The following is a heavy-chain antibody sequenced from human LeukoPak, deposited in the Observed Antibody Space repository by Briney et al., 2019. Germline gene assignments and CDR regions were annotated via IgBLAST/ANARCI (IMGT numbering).Heavy chain of an antibody. J-gene: IGHJ3*02. V-gene: IGHV1-2*02. CDR1: GYTFSGYY. Sequence: ASVKVSCKASGYTFSGYYMHWVRQAPGQGLEWMGWINPNSGGTNYAQKFQGRVTMTRDTSISTAYMELSRLRSDDTAVYYCARDRYYYDGIDYPYSDAFDIWGQGTKVTVSS. D-gene: IGHD3-22*01. CDR3: ARDRYYYDGIDYPYSDAFDI. CDR2: INPNSGGT.